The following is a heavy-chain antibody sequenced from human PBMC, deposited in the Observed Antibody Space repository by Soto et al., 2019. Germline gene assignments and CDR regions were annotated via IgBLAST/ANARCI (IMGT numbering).Heavy chain of an antibody. CDR3: ARGGHGSGSYLGSS. Sequence: ASVKVSCKASGYTFTSYYIHWVRQAPGQGLEWMGIFNPTGDTASYAQKLQGRVTMTRDTSTGTAYMELGSLRSEDTAVYYCARGGHGSGSYLGSSWGQGILVTVSS. CDR1: GYTFTSYY. J-gene: IGHJ5*02. V-gene: IGHV1-46*01. D-gene: IGHD3-10*01. CDR2: FNPTGDTA.